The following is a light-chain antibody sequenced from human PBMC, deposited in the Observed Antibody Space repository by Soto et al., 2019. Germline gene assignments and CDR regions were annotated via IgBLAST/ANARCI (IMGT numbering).Light chain of an antibody. J-gene: IGLJ1*01. CDR2: DVS. CDR3: SSYTSSSTLYV. CDR1: SSDVGGYNY. Sequence: LTQPASVSGSPGQSITISCTGTSSDVGGYNYVSWYQQHPGKAPKLMIYDVSNRPSGVSGRFSGSKSGNMASLTISGLQAEDEADYYCSSYTSSSTLYVFGTGTKVTVL. V-gene: IGLV2-14*01.